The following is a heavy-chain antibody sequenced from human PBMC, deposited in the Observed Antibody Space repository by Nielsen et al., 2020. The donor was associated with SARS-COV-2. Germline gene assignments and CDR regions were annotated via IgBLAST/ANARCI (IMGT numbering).Heavy chain of an antibody. J-gene: IGHJ6*02. D-gene: IGHD4-11*01. CDR2: ISAYNGNT. V-gene: IGHV1-18*01. CDR1: GYTFTSYG. CDR3: ARGNYGLYYYYYGMDV. Sequence: ASVKVSCKASGYTFTSYGISWVRQAPGQGLEWMGWISAYNGNTNYAQKLQGRVTITRDTSASTAYMELSSLRSEDTAVYYCARGNYGLYYYYYGMDVWGQGTTVTVSS.